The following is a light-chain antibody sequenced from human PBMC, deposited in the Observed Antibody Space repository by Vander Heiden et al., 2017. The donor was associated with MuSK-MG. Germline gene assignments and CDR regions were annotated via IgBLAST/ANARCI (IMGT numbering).Light chain of an antibody. CDR3: QHSHGIPT. CDR2: LTS. Sequence: DIQMTPSPSSLSASVADRVTIPCRASQGITNYCNRNQPKPGEAPKALIFLTSRLESKVPSRFSGSGSGTDFTLTIINLQPEDLATYYCQHSHGIPTFGGGTKVEIK. CDR1: QGITNY. J-gene: IGKJ4*01. V-gene: IGKV1-39*01.